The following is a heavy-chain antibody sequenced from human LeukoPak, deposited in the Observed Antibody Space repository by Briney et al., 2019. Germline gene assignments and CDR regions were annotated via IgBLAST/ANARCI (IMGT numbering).Heavy chain of an antibody. CDR1: GYTFTGYY. CDR2: IIPIFGTA. V-gene: IGHV1-69*13. Sequence: SVKVSCKASGYTFTGYYMHWVRQAPGQGLEWMGGIIPIFGTANYAQKFQGRVTITADESTSTAYMELSSLRSEDTAVYYCAREPLEYCSTPCYFDYWGQGTLVTVSS. CDR3: AREPLEYCSTPCYFDY. J-gene: IGHJ4*02. D-gene: IGHD2/OR15-2a*01.